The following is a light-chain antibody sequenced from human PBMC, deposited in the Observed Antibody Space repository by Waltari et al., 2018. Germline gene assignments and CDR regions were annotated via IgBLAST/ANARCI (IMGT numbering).Light chain of an antibody. CDR3: QHYINWPHT. Sequence: EIVMMQSPATLSVSPGERVTLSCRASRSIRSYLVWYQQKPGQAPRLLIYDAFTRATGIPARFSGSGSGTEFTLTISSLQSEDFAVYYCQHYINWPHTFGQGTKLEIK. J-gene: IGKJ2*01. V-gene: IGKV3-15*01. CDR2: DAF. CDR1: RSIRSY.